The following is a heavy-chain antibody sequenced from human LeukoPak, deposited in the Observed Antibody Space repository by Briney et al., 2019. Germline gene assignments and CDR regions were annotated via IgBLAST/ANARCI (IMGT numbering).Heavy chain of an antibody. CDR1: GFTLSSYE. CDR2: ISSSGSSI. Sequence: GGSLRLSCAVSGFTLSSYEMNWVRLAPGKGLEWVSHISSSGSSIYYADSVMGRFTISRDNAKNSLYLQMNSLRAEDTAVYYCARGGYERSLANWGQGTLVTVSS. CDR3: ARGGYERSLAN. V-gene: IGHV3-48*03. D-gene: IGHD5-12*01. J-gene: IGHJ4*02.